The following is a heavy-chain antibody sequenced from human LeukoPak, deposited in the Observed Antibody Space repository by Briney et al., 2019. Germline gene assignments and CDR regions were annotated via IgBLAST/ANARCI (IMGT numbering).Heavy chain of an antibody. CDR3: ASFLFR. CDR2: ISSSASTI. V-gene: IGHV3-48*04. CDR1: GFTFSSYS. D-gene: IGHD2-21*01. J-gene: IGHJ4*02. Sequence: GGSLRLSCAASGFTFSSYSMNWVRQAPGKGLEWVSYISSSASTIYYADSVKGRFTISRDNAKNSVYLQMDSLRAEDTAVYYCASFLFRWGQGTLVTVSS.